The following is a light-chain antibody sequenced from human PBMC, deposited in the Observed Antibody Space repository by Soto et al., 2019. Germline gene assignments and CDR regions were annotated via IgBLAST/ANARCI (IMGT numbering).Light chain of an antibody. Sequence: EIALTQSPATLSLSPGERATLSCRASQTVSSFLAWYQQTPGQAPRLLVYDPSNTATGIPARFSGSGSGTDFTLTISSRETEDVAVYYWQQRGTCPRIFGCGTKVEIK. V-gene: IGKV3-11*01. CDR2: DPS. CDR1: QTVSSF. J-gene: IGKJ4*01. CDR3: QQRGTCPRI.